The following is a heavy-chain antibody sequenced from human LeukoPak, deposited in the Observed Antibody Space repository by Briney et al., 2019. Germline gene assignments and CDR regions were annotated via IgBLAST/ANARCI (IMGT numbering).Heavy chain of an antibody. V-gene: IGHV3-30*04. Sequence: GGSLRLSCVASGFTFSTYAIHWVRQAPGKGLEWVAVVSKDGNTKYYADSVKGRFTISRDNSKNTVYLQMNSLRAEDTAVYYCARDMGGGYDPPDYYYYYGMDVWGQGTTVTVSS. J-gene: IGHJ6*02. CDR1: GFTFSTYA. CDR2: VSKDGNTK. CDR3: ARDMGGGYDPPDYYYYYGMDV. D-gene: IGHD5-12*01.